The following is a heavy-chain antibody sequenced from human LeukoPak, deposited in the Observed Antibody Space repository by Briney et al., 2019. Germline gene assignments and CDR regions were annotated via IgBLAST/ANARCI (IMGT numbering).Heavy chain of an antibody. J-gene: IGHJ4*02. D-gene: IGHD2-21*02. V-gene: IGHV3-30*02. CDR1: GFTFSSYG. Sequence: GGSLRLSCAASGFTFSSYGMHWVRQSPGKGLEWVAFIRLDGSNKDYADSVKGRFTISRDNSKNTLYLQMNSLRAEDTAVYYCARESLAYCDGDCYSAPDFWGQGTLVTVSS. CDR2: IRLDGSNK. CDR3: ARESLAYCDGDCYSAPDF.